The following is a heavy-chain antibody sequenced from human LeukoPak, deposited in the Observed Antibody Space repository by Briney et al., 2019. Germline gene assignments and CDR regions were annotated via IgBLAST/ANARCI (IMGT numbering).Heavy chain of an antibody. J-gene: IGHJ4*02. Sequence: GGSLRLSCAASGFTFSSYSMNWVRQAPGKGLEWVSSISSSSSYIYCADSVKGRFTISRDNAKNSLYLQMNSLRAEDTAVYCCARRVAGTVSSDYWGQGTLVTVSS. V-gene: IGHV3-21*01. D-gene: IGHD6-19*01. CDR1: GFTFSSYS. CDR3: ARRVAGTVSSDY. CDR2: ISSSSSYI.